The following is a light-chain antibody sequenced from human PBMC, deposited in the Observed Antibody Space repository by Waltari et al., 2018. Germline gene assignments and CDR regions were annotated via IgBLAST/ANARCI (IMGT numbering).Light chain of an antibody. Sequence: QSALTQPASVSGSPGQSITISCTGTSRDVGTYNLVSWYHHHPGKAPKLMIYESTTRPPGVSHCISGLKAGITASLTSSGLQAEDEADYYCCSFSGSGPHVVFGGGTKLTVL. J-gene: IGLJ2*01. CDR3: CSFSGSGPHVV. CDR1: SRDVGTYNL. V-gene: IGLV2-23*01. CDR2: EST.